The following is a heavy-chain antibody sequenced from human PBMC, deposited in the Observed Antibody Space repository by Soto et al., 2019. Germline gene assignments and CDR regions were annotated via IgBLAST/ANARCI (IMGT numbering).Heavy chain of an antibody. V-gene: IGHV4-39*01. CDR1: GGSISSSSYY. D-gene: IGHD6-13*01. CDR3: ARIDSSSWYVDY. J-gene: IGHJ4*02. CDR2: IYYSGST. Sequence: QLQLQESGPGLVKPSETLSLTCTVSGGSISSSSYYWGWIRQPPGKGLEWIGSIYYSGSTYYNPSLKSRVTISVDTSKNQFSLKLSSVTAADTAVYYCARIDSSSWYVDYWGQGTLVTVSS.